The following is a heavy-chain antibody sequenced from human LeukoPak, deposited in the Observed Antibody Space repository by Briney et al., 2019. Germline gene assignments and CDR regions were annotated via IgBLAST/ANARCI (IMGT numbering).Heavy chain of an antibody. CDR3: ARRGFYDTSGYLFDH. CDR2: IYSGGST. Sequence: PGGSLRLSCAASGFTVSSNYMSWVRQAPGKGLEWVSVIYSGGSTYYADSVKGRFTISRDNSKNTLYLQMNSLRAEDTALYYCARRGFYDTSGYLFDHWGQGTLVTVSS. V-gene: IGHV3-53*01. J-gene: IGHJ4*02. D-gene: IGHD3-22*01. CDR1: GFTVSSNY.